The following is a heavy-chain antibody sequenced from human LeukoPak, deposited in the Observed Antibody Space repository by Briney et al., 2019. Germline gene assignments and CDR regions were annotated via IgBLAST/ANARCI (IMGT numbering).Heavy chain of an antibody. CDR3: ACSKGQPNWFAP. D-gene: IGHD3-10*02. Sequence: GGSLRLSCAASGFTFSSYSMNWVRQAPGKGLEWVSSISSSSSCIYYADSGKGRLTISRDNAKNSLYLQMNSLRAEDTAVYSCACSKGQPNWFAPWGQGTLVTVSS. J-gene: IGHJ5*02. CDR2: ISSSSSCI. V-gene: IGHV3-21*01. CDR1: GFTFSSYS.